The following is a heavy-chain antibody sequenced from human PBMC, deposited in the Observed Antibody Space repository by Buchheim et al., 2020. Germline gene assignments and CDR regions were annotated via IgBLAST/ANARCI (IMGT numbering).Heavy chain of an antibody. CDR3: ARGGYCGGDCHSAFYYYGMDV. Sequence: QVQLVQSGAEVKKPGSSVKVSCKASGGTFSSYTINWVRQAPGQGLEWMGRIIPIVDIANYAQKFQGRVTLTSDKSTITAYMELSSLRSDDTAVYYCARGGYCGGDCHSAFYYYGMDVWGQGTT. D-gene: IGHD2-21*02. J-gene: IGHJ6*02. V-gene: IGHV1-69*02. CDR1: GGTFSSYT. CDR2: IIPIVDIA.